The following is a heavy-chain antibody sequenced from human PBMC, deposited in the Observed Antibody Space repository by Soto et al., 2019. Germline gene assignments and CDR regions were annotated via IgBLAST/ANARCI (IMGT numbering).Heavy chain of an antibody. J-gene: IGHJ6*02. CDR1: GGSISSYY. D-gene: IGHD2-2*01. CDR3: ARVGVRGYQLLPLGEDYYYYGMDV. Sequence: PSETLSLTCTVSGGSISSYYWSWIRQPPGKGLEWIGYIYYSGSTNYNPSLKSRVSISVDTSKNQFSLKLSSVTAADTAVYYCARVGVRGYQLLPLGEDYYYYGMDVWGQGTTVTVSS. CDR2: IYYSGST. V-gene: IGHV4-59*01.